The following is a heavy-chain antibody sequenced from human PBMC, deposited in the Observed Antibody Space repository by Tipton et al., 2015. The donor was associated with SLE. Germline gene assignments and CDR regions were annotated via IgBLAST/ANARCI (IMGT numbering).Heavy chain of an antibody. Sequence: SLRLSCAASGFTFSNAWMSWVRQAPGKGLEWVAKIKQDGIDKYYVDSVKGRFTISRDNAKNSLYLEMNSLRAEDTAVYYCARDWSGETFSSMDVWGQGTTVTVAS. V-gene: IGHV3-7*01. J-gene: IGHJ6*02. D-gene: IGHD2-21*01. CDR1: GFTFSNAW. CDR2: IKQDGIDK. CDR3: ARDWSGETFSSMDV.